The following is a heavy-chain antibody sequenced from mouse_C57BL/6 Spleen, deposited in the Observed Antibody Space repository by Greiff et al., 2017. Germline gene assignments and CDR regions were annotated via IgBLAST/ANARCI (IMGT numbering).Heavy chain of an antibody. CDR1: GYAFSSSW. Sequence: QVQLKESGPELVKPGASVKISCKASGYAFSSSWMNWVKQRPGKGLEWIGRIYPGDGDTNYNGKFKGKATLTADKSSSTAYMQLSSLTSEDSAVYFCARERLRHYAMDYWGQGTSVTVSS. CDR3: ARERLRHYAMDY. J-gene: IGHJ4*01. CDR2: IYPGDGDT. V-gene: IGHV1-82*01. D-gene: IGHD2-4*01.